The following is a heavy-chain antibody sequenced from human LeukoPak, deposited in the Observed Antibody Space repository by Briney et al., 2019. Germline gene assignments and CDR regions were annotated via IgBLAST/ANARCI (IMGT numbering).Heavy chain of an antibody. CDR3: AKMLAAHDAYDI. J-gene: IGHJ3*02. D-gene: IGHD2-8*01. CDR2: ISYDGSNK. Sequence: GGSLRLSCAASGFTFSSYGMHWVRQAPGKGLEWVAVISYDGSNKYYADSVKGRFTISRDNSKNTLYLQMNSPRAEDTAVYYCAKMLAAHDAYDIWGQGTMVTVSS. V-gene: IGHV3-30*18. CDR1: GFTFSSYG.